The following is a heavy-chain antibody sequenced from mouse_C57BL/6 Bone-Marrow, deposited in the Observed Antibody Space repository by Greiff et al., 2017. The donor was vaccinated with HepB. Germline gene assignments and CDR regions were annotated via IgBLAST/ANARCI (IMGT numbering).Heavy chain of an antibody. CDR3: ANRGHYAALAY. V-gene: IGHV1-39*01. D-gene: IGHD1-2*01. Sequence: LVESGPELVKPGASVKISCKASGYSFTDYNMNWVKQSNGKSLEWIGVINPNYGTTSYNQKFKGKATLTVDQSSSTAYMQLNSLTSEYSADYCCANRGHYAALAYWGQGTPVTVSS. J-gene: IGHJ3*01. CDR2: INPNYGTT. CDR1: GYSFTDYN.